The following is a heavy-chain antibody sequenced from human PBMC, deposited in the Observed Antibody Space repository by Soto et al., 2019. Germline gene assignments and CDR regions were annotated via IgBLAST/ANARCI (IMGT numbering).Heavy chain of an antibody. CDR1: GGSISSGGYY. D-gene: IGHD3-3*01. CDR3: ARNFGALYYFDY. V-gene: IGHV4-31*03. Sequence: SETLSLTCTVSGGSISSGGYYWSWIRQHPGKGLEWIGYIYYSGSTYYNPSLKSRVTISVDTSKNQFSLKLSSVTAADTAVYYCARNFGALYYFDYWGQGTLVTVSS. J-gene: IGHJ4*02. CDR2: IYYSGST.